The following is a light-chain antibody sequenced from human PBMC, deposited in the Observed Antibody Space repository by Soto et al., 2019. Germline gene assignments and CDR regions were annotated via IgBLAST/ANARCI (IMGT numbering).Light chain of an antibody. Sequence: QAVVTQPPSVTGAPGQRVTISCTGSNSNIGAGYDVHWYRQFPGTAPKLLIYGNINRPSGVPDRFSGSKSGTSASLAITGLQAEDEAHYYCHSFDSRLSGLLFGGGTKLTVL. CDR2: GNI. J-gene: IGLJ2*01. CDR1: NSNIGAGYD. V-gene: IGLV1-40*01. CDR3: HSFDSRLSGLL.